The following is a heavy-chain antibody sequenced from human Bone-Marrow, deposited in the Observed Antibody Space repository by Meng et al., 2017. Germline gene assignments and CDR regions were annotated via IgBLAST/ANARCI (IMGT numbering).Heavy chain of an antibody. CDR1: GFTFSSYA. V-gene: IGHV1-69*01. CDR2: IIPIFGTA. D-gene: IGHD5-18*01. CDR3: ARDTAMAFDY. Sequence: KISCAASGFTFSSYAISWVRQAPGQGLEWMGGIIPIFGTANYAQKFQGRVTITADESTSTAYMELSSLRSEDTAVYYCARDTAMAFDYWGQGTLVTVSS. J-gene: IGHJ4*02.